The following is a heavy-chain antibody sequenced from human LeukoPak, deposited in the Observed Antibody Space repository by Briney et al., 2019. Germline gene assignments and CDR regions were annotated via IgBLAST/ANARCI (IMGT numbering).Heavy chain of an antibody. CDR2: ISSTSRTI. CDR1: GFTFSNFA. Sequence: GGSLRLSCAASGFTFSNFAMTWVRQAPGKGPEWVSYISSTSRTIFYADSVKGRFTISRDNSRNTLYLQMNSLRAEDTAVYYCARDRGSSSWYYFDYWGQGTLVTVSS. D-gene: IGHD6-13*01. CDR3: ARDRGSSSWYYFDY. J-gene: IGHJ4*02. V-gene: IGHV3-48*01.